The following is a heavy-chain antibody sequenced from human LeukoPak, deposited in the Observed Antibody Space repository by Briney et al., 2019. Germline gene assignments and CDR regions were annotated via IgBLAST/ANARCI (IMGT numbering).Heavy chain of an antibody. CDR2: ISAYNGNT. CDR3: ARDPTGTTPDY. Sequence: ASVTVSCKASGYTFTSYGISWVRQAPGQGLEWMGWISAYNGNTNYAQKLQGRVSMNTDTSTSTAYMELRSLRSDDAAVYYCARDPTGTTPDYWGQGTLVTVSP. CDR1: GYTFTSYG. D-gene: IGHD1-7*01. V-gene: IGHV1-18*01. J-gene: IGHJ4*02.